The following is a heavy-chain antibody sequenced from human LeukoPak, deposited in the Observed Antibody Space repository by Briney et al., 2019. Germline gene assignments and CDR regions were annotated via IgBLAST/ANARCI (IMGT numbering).Heavy chain of an antibody. CDR2: ISGSGGST. Sequence: GGSLRLSCAASGFTFSSYAMSWVRQAPGKGLEWVSAISGSGGSTYYADSVKGRFTISRDNSKNTLYLQMNSLRAEDTAVYYCAKGEHYYDSSAHEYFQHWGQGTLVTVSS. CDR3: AKGEHYYDSSAHEYFQH. V-gene: IGHV3-23*01. CDR1: GFTFSSYA. D-gene: IGHD3-22*01. J-gene: IGHJ1*01.